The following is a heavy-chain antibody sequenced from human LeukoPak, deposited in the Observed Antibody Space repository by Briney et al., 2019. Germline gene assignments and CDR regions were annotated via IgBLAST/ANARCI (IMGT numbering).Heavy chain of an antibody. CDR3: ARTDTAMVSFDY. CDR2: IYYSGST. Sequence: SETLSLTCTVSGGSISSYYWSWIRQPPGKGLEWIGNIYYSGSTNYNPSLKSRVTISVDTSKNQFSLKLSSVTAADTAVYYCARTDTAMVSFDYWGRGTLVTVSS. CDR1: GGSISSYY. D-gene: IGHD5-18*01. J-gene: IGHJ4*02. V-gene: IGHV4-59*12.